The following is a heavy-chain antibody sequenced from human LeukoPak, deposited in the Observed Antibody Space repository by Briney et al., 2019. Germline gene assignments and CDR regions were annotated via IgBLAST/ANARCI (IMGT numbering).Heavy chain of an antibody. V-gene: IGHV3-21*01. CDR3: ARGGAARPDY. Sequence: GGSLRLSCAASGFTFSSYCMNWVRQAPGKGLEWVAYISSSSSNINYADSVRGRFTISRDNARNSLYLHMDSLRVEDMAVYYCARGGAARPDYWGPGTLVTVSS. CDR2: ISSSSSNI. J-gene: IGHJ4*02. CDR1: GFTFSSYC. D-gene: IGHD6-6*01.